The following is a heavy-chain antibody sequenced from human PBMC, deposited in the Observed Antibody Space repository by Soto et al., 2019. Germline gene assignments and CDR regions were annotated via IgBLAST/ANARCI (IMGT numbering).Heavy chain of an antibody. CDR1: GFTFSVYA. D-gene: IGHD1-1*01. V-gene: IGHV3-23*01. CDR3: AKLQGPLRTDYHFDY. Sequence: EVQLLESGGGLVQPGGSLRLSCAASGFTFSVYAMSWVRQAPGKGLEWVSAISGSGDSIFYTDSVKGRFSISGDNSKNTLYLQMNSLRAEDTGVYYCAKLQGPLRTDYHFDYWGQGTLVTVSS. J-gene: IGHJ4*02. CDR2: ISGSGDSI.